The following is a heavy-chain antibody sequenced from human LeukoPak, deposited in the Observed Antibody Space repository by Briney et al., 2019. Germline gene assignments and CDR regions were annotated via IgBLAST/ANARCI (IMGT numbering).Heavy chain of an antibody. Sequence: LSETLSLTCTVSGGSISSYYWSRIRQPPGKGLEWIGYIYYSGSTNYNPSLKSRVTISVDTSKNQFSLKLSSVTAADTAVYYCARSAGVVNWFDPWGQGTLVTVSS. CDR2: IYYSGST. CDR1: GGSISSYY. J-gene: IGHJ5*02. CDR3: ARSAGVVNWFDP. V-gene: IGHV4-59*01. D-gene: IGHD2-8*01.